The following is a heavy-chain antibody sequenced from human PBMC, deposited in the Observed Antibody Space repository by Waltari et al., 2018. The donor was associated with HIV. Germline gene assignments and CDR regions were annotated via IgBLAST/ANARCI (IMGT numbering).Heavy chain of an antibody. V-gene: IGHV1-18*01. J-gene: IGHJ3*02. CDR3: ARVKRNYFESSGLHAFDI. CDR2: SSAYNENT. Sequence: QVQLVQSGPEVKKPGASVKVSCKASGHTFRNYGITWVRQAPGQGLEWMGWSSAYNENTNYAQKLQGRVSMTTDTSTSTAYMELRSLRSDDTAVYYCARVKRNYFESSGLHAFDIWGQGTMVTVS. D-gene: IGHD3-22*01. CDR1: GHTFRNYG.